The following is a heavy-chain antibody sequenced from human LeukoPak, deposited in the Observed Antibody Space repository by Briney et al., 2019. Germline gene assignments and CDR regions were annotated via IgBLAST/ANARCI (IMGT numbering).Heavy chain of an antibody. V-gene: IGHV4-34*01. Sequence: KPSETLSLTCAVYGASLSGYYWSWIRQPPGKGLEWIGEINHSGSTNYKLSLKSRVTISGDTSKNQFSLRLSSVTAADTAVYFCARGYYYGSGSQSGLYYWGQGTLVTVSS. CDR3: ARGYYYGSGSQSGLYY. CDR2: INHSGST. J-gene: IGHJ4*02. CDR1: GASLSGYY. D-gene: IGHD3-10*01.